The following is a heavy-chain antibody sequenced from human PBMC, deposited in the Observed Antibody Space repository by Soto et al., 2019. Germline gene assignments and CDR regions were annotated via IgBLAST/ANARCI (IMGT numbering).Heavy chain of an antibody. CDR1: GSTFSSYA. J-gene: IGHJ6*03. CDR2: ISYDGSNK. Sequence: GGSLRLSCAASGSTFSSYAMHWVRQAPGKGLEWVAVISYDGSNKYYADSVKGRFTISRDNSKNTLYLQMNSLRAEDTAVYYCANPPGYDFWSGSSFYYYYYMDVWGKGPTVTVSS. CDR3: ANPPGYDFWSGSSFYYYYYMDV. D-gene: IGHD3-3*01. V-gene: IGHV3-30-3*01.